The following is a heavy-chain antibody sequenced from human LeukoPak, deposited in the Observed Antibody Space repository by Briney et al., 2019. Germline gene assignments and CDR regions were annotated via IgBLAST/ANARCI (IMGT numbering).Heavy chain of an antibody. V-gene: IGHV1-18*01. CDR3: ARDRGSCYSCVEY. CDR1: GNTLSNYG. J-gene: IGHJ4*02. CDR2: ISTDKGNT. D-gene: IGHD2-15*01. Sequence: ASVKVSCKASGNTLSNYGISWVRQAPGQGLEWMGWISTDKGNTNYAQKVQGRVTMTTDTSTSTAYMELRSLRSDDTAVYYCARDRGSCYSCVEYWGQGTLVTVFS.